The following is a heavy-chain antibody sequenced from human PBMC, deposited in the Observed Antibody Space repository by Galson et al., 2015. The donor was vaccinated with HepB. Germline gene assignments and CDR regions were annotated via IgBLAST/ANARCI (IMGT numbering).Heavy chain of an antibody. CDR1: GFTVSSNY. D-gene: IGHD5-18*01. V-gene: IGHV3-53*01. CDR2: IYSGGST. CDR3: ARDQWAAMDPYYYMDV. J-gene: IGHJ6*03. Sequence: SLRLSCAASGFTVSSNYMSWVRQAPGKGLERVSVIYSGGSTYYADSVKGRFTISRDNSKNTLYLQMNSLRAEDTAVYYCARDQWAAMDPYYYMDVWGKGTTVTVSS.